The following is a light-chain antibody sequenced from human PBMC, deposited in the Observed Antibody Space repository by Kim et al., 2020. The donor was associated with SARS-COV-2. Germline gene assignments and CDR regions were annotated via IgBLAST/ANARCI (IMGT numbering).Light chain of an antibody. CDR3: QQYNTNPYT. Sequence: EIVLTQSPATLSLSPGERATLSCRASQSVSSYLAWYQQKPGQAPRLLIYDASNRATGIPARFSGSGSGTDFTLTISSLEPEDFAVYYCQQYNTNPYTFGQGTKLEI. CDR1: QSVSSY. V-gene: IGKV3-11*01. J-gene: IGKJ2*01. CDR2: DAS.